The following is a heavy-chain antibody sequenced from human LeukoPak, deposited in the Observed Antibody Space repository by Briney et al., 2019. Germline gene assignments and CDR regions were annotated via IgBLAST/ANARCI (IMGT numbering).Heavy chain of an antibody. Sequence: ASVKVSCKASGYTLNRFVISWVRQAPGQGLEWLGWISAYDGNTNYAQNVQGRVTMTTDTSTSTAYMELRSLRYDDTGVYYCARDKVIASAGTPNWFDPWGQGTLVTVSS. CDR3: ARDKVIASAGTPNWFDP. CDR2: ISAYDGNT. J-gene: IGHJ5*02. V-gene: IGHV1-18*01. D-gene: IGHD2-15*01. CDR1: GYTLNRFV.